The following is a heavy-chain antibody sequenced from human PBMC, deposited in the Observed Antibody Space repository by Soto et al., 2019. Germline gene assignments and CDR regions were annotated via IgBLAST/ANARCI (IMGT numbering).Heavy chain of an antibody. V-gene: IGHV3-33*01. J-gene: IGHJ4*02. CDR3: ARGDGRKYFDL. CDR2: IWRDGVTK. Sequence: PGGSLRLSCEAPGFMFNIYGMHWVRQAPGKGLECVAIIWRDGVTKYYGDSVKDRFNISRDNSKNTVYLQMNSLRADDTAVYYCARGDGRKYFDLWGQGPPVTVSS. CDR1: GFMFNIYG. D-gene: IGHD2-8*01.